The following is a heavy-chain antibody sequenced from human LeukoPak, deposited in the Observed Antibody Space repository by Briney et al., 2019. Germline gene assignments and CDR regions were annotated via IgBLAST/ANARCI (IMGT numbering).Heavy chain of an antibody. CDR2: IKTDGSET. Sequence: GGSLRLSCAASGFTFSSYWMNWARQAPGKGLEWVGHIKTDGSETYYLDSLKGRISISRDNTNNALYLQMNSLRVEDTAIYYRVKNDGWFHLAQWGQGTLVTVSS. J-gene: IGHJ4*02. CDR1: GFTFSSYW. CDR3: VKNDGWFHLAQ. V-gene: IGHV3-7*03. D-gene: IGHD6-19*01.